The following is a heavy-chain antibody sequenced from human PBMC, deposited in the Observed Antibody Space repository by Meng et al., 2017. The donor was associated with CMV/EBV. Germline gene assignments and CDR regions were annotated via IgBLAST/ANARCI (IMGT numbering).Heavy chain of an antibody. CDR1: GCTFSSYG. J-gene: IGHJ4*02. V-gene: IGHV3-33*06. CDR3: AKQVVPAASGGEELDY. CDR2: IWYDGSNK. D-gene: IGHD2-2*01. Sequence: SGCTFSSYGSHWVRQAPGKGLEWVAVIWYDGSNKYYADSVKGRFTISRDNSKNTLYLQMNSLRAEDTAVYYCAKQVVPAASGGEELDYWGQGTLVTVSS.